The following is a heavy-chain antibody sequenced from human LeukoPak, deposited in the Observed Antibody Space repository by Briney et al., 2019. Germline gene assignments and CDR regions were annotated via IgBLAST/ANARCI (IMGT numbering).Heavy chain of an antibody. J-gene: IGHJ6*02. CDR2: ISYDGSNK. Sequence: PGRSLRLSCAASGFTFSSYAMHWVRQAPGKGLEWVAVISYDGSNKYYADSVKGRFTISRDNSKNTLYLQMNSLKTEDTAVYYCTTPSLDTVRGGDVWGQGTTVTVSS. V-gene: IGHV3-30-3*01. D-gene: IGHD3-10*01. CDR3: TTPSLDTVRGGDV. CDR1: GFTFSSYA.